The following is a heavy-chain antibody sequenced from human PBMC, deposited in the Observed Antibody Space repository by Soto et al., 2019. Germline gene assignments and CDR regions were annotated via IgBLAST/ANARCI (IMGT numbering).Heavy chain of an antibody. D-gene: IGHD4-4*01. CDR2: INPSGGST. CDR1: GYTFTSYA. V-gene: IGHV1-46*01. J-gene: IGHJ4*02. CDR3: ARYDYNGYYFDY. Sequence: GASVKVSCKASGYTFTSYAMHWVRQAPGQGYEWMGIINPSGGSTTYAQKFQGRVTMTRDTSTTTVYMELSSLKSEDTAVYYCARYDYNGYYFDYWGQGTLVTVSS.